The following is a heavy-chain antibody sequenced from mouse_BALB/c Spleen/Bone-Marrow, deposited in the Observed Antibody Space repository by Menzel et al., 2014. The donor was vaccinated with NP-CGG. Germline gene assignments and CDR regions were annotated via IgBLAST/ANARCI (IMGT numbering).Heavy chain of an antibody. Sequence: EVKLMESGGGLAQPGGSLKLSCAASGFDFSRYWMSWVRQAPGKGLEWIGEINPDSSTINYTPSLKDKFIISRDNAKNTLYLQMGKVRSEDTALYYCAREWDWYFDVWGAGTTVTVSS. D-gene: IGHD1-3*01. CDR3: AREWDWYFDV. J-gene: IGHJ1*01. V-gene: IGHV4-1*02. CDR1: GFDFSRYW. CDR2: INPDSSTI.